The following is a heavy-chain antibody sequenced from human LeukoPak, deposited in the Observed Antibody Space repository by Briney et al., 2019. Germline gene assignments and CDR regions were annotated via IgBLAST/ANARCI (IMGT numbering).Heavy chain of an antibody. Sequence: ASVKVSCKASGYTFTGYYMHWVRQAPGQGLEWMGWINPNSGGTNHAQKFQGRVTMTRDTSISTAYMELSRLRSDDTAVYYCARDRPLDADDYYGFYYFDFWGQGTLVTVSS. CDR2: INPNSGGT. J-gene: IGHJ4*02. V-gene: IGHV1-2*02. CDR3: ARDRPLDADDYYGFYYFDF. D-gene: IGHD3-10*01. CDR1: GYTFTGYY.